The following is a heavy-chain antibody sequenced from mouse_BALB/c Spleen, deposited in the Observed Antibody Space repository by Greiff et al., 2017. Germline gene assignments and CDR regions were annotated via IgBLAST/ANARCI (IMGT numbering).Heavy chain of an antibody. J-gene: IGHJ1*01. V-gene: IGHV1-67*01. CDR3: ARSITTVVAPYWYFDV. D-gene: IGHD1-1*01. CDR1: GYTFTDYA. Sequence: VMLVESGPEVVRPGVSVKISCKGSGYTFTDYAMHWVKQSHAKSLEWIGVISTYNGNTNYNQKFKGKATMTVDKSSSTAYMELARLTSEDSAIYYCARSITTVVAPYWYFDVWGAGTTVTVSS. CDR2: ISTYNGNT.